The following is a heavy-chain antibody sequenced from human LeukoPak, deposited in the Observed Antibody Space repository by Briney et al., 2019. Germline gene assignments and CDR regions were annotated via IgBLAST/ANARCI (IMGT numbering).Heavy chain of an antibody. CDR2: IIPILGIA. V-gene: IGHV1-69*04. J-gene: IGHJ5*02. CDR1: GGTFSSYA. D-gene: IGHD6-6*01. CDR3: AREVESSIAAYWFDP. Sequence: ASVKVSCKASGGTFSSYAISWVRQAPGQGLEWMGRIIPILGIANYAQKFQGRVTITADKSTSTAYMELSSLRSEDTAVYYCAREVESSIAAYWFDPWGQGTLVTVSS.